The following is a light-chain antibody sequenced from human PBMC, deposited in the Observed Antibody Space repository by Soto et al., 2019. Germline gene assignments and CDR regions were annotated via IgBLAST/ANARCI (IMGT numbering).Light chain of an antibody. J-gene: IGKJ3*01. CDR2: SAS. CDR3: QQPNTYPFT. CDR1: QGINSY. Sequence: DIQLTQSPSFLSASVGDRVTITCRASQGINSYLAWYQQKPGKAPKLLTYSASTLQSGVPSRFSGSQSGTEFTLTISRLPPDDFATYYYQQPNTYPFTFGPGTKVDIK. V-gene: IGKV1-9*01.